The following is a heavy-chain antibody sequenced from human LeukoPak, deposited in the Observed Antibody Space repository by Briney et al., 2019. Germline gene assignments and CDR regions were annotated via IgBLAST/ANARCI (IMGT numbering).Heavy chain of an antibody. D-gene: IGHD3-3*01. CDR1: GYTFTGYY. CDR3: ARGGSLRFLEWFQKNYYYGMDV. Sequence: ASVKVSCKASGYTFTGYYMHWVRQAPGQGLEWMGWINPNSGGTNYAQKFQGRVTMTRDTSISTAYMELSRLRSDDTAVYYCARGGSLRFLEWFQKNYYYGMDVWGQGTTVTVSS. J-gene: IGHJ6*02. CDR2: INPNSGGT. V-gene: IGHV1-2*02.